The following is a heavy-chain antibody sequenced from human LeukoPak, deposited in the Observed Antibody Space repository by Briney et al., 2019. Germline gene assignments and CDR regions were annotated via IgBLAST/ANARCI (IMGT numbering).Heavy chain of an antibody. CDR2: ISSSSSYI. CDR1: GFTFSSYS. Sequence: GGSLRLSCAASGFTFSSYSMNWVRQAPGKGLEWVSSISSSSSYIYYADSVKGRFTISRDNAKNSLYLQMNSLRAEDTAVYYCARDSTGDSSSSGYYYYYMDVWGKGTTVTVSS. CDR3: ARDSTGDSSSSGYYYYYMDV. D-gene: IGHD6-6*01. J-gene: IGHJ6*03. V-gene: IGHV3-21*01.